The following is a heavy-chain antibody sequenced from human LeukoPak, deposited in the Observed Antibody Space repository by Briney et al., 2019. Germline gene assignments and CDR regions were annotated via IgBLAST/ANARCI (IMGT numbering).Heavy chain of an antibody. V-gene: IGHV1-2*02. Sequence: ASVRVSCKASGFTFTGYFIHWVRQAPGQGLEWMGWLNPDSGVTLYAQRFQGRVTMTRDTSISTAYMELSRLRSDDTAVYYCARDQEAVTTDYFYYGMNVWGQGTTLTVSS. D-gene: IGHD4-11*01. CDR1: GFTFTGYF. CDR3: ARDQEAVTTDYFYYGMNV. CDR2: LNPDSGVT. J-gene: IGHJ6*02.